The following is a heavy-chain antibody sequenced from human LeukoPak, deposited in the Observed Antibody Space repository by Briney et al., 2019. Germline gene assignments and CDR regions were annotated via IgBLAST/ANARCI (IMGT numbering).Heavy chain of an antibody. D-gene: IGHD6-13*01. CDR2: INHSGST. CDR1: GGSFSGYY. V-gene: IGHV4-34*01. Sequence: PSETLSLTCAVYGGSFSGYYWSWIRQPPGKGLEWIGEINHSGSTNYNPSLKSRVTISVDTSKNQFSLKLGSVTAADTAVYYCAKIAAAGTTANYYYYGMDVWGQGTTVTVSS. CDR3: AKIAAAGTTANYYYYGMDV. J-gene: IGHJ6*02.